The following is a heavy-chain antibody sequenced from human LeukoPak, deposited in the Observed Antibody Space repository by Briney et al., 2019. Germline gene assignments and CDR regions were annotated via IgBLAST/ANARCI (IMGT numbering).Heavy chain of an antibody. V-gene: IGHV3-33*01. CDR3: ARDLFSPFVTTSLGSAFDI. D-gene: IGHD4-17*01. J-gene: IGHJ3*02. Sequence: PGRSLRLSCAASGFIFSSYGMHWVRQAPGKGLEWVAVIWYDGSNTYYADSVKGRFTISRDNSKNTLYLQMNSLRAEDTAVYYCARDLFSPFVTTSLGSAFDIWGQGTMVTVSS. CDR1: GFIFSSYG. CDR2: IWYDGSNT.